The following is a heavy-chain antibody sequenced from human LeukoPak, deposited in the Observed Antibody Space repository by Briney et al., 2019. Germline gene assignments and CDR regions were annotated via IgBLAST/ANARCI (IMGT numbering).Heavy chain of an antibody. Sequence: SETLSLTCTVSGGSISSSSDYWGWIRQAPGKGLEWIGSIYYHENTYYNSSLKSRVTISVDTSKNQFSLKLSSVTAADTAVYYCAIITGPYSSGWYGIHAFDIWGQGTMVTVSS. D-gene: IGHD6-19*01. J-gene: IGHJ3*02. V-gene: IGHV4-39*01. CDR1: GGSISSSSDY. CDR2: IYYHENT. CDR3: AIITGPYSSGWYGIHAFDI.